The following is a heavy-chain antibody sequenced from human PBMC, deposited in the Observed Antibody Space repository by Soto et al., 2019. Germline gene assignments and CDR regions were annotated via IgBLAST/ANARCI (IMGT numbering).Heavy chain of an antibody. Sequence: QVHLVQSGAEVKNPGPSVKSSCKAPEGPFSSFALTWCGRPPGQGFEWMGGIIPTFGTTNYAQKFQGRGTITADESTSSVYMELSSLRSEDTAVYYCARREYYDSSGYYDYWGQGTLVTVSS. CDR2: IIPTFGTT. J-gene: IGHJ4*02. CDR1: EGPFSSFA. V-gene: IGHV1-69*01. D-gene: IGHD3-22*01. CDR3: ARREYYDSSGYYDY.